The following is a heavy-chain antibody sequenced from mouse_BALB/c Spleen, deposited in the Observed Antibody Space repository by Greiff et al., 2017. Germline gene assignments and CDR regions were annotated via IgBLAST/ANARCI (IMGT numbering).Heavy chain of an antibody. CDR3: ARHGLGPFDY. V-gene: IGHV1S81*02. D-gene: IGHD1-2*01. CDR1: GYTFTSYW. J-gene: IGHJ2*01. Sequence: QVQLKQPGAELVKPGASVKLSCKASGYTFTSYWMHWVKQRPGQGLEWIGEINPSNGRTNYNEKFKSKATLTVDKSSSTAYMQLSSLTSEDSAVYYCARHGLGPFDYWGQGTTLTVSS. CDR2: INPSNGRT.